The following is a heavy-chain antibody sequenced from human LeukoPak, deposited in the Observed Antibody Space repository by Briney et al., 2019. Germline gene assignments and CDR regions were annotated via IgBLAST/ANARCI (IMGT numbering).Heavy chain of an antibody. CDR3: ATSSNYWSGQTAFDI. CDR2: NSSSSSYI. J-gene: IGHJ3*02. V-gene: IGHV3-21*01. Sequence: GGSLILSCAASGFTFSNYWMHWVRQAPVKGLEWVSSNSSSSSYIYYADSVKGRFTISRDNAKNSLYLQMNSLRAEDTAVYYCATSSNYWSGQTAFDIWGQGTMVTVSS. CDR1: GFTFSNYW. D-gene: IGHD3-3*01.